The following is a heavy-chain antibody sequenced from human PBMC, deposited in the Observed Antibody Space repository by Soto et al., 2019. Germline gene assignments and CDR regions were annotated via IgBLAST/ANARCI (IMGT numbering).Heavy chain of an antibody. CDR1: GFTFTSSA. J-gene: IGHJ6*02. CDR2: IVVGSGNT. D-gene: IGHD4-17*01. CDR3: ATATGHYYYGMDV. V-gene: IGHV1-58*01. Sequence: SVKVSCKASGFTFTSSAVQWVRQARGQRLEWIGWIVVGSGNTNYAQKFQERVTITRDMSTSTAYMELSSLRSEDTAVYYCATATGHYYYGMDVWGQGTTVTVS.